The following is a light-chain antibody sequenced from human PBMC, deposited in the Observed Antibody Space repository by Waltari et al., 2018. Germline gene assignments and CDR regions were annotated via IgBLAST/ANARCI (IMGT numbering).Light chain of an antibody. CDR2: GKN. J-gene: IGLJ1*01. CDR1: SLSRYY. CDR3: NSRDSSGDHYV. Sequence: SSELTQDPAVSVALGQTVRITCQGDSLSRYYASWYQQKPGQAPAPVLYGKNKRPSGIPDRFSGSSSGNTASLTITGAQAGDEADYYCNSRDSSGDHYVFGTGTKVTVL. V-gene: IGLV3-19*01.